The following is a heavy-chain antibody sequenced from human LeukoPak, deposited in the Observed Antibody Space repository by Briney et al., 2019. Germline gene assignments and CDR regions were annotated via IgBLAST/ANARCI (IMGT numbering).Heavy chain of an antibody. D-gene: IGHD6-19*01. Sequence: GGSLRLSCAASGFRFSSYSTNWVRQAPGKGLEWVSSISSSSGYIYYADSVKGRFTISRDNAKNSLYLQMNSLRAEDTAVYYRARDLGWYYFDYWGQGTLVTVSS. CDR1: GFRFSSYS. CDR3: ARDLGWYYFDY. J-gene: IGHJ4*02. CDR2: ISSSSGYI. V-gene: IGHV3-21*01.